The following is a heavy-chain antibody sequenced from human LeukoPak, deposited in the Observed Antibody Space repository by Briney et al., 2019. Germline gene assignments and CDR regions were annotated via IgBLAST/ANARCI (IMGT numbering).Heavy chain of an antibody. CDR3: SRVPPTYCGGDCYVFDY. D-gene: IGHD2-21*02. J-gene: IGHJ4*02. V-gene: IGHV4-59*01. Sequence: SETLSLTCTVSGGSIRTDYWSWIRQPPGKRLEWIGYIYYTGSTNYNPSLKSRVTISVDTSKNQFSLKLSSVTAADTAVYYCSRVPPTYCGGDCYVFDYWGQGTLVTVSS. CDR1: GGSIRTDY. CDR2: IYYTGST.